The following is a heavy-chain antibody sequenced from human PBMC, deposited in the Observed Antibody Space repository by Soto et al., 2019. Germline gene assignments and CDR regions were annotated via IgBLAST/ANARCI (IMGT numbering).Heavy chain of an antibody. D-gene: IGHD3-10*01. J-gene: IGHJ4*02. CDR3: AADHVYYYGSGSYMFDY. Sequence: GASVKVSCKASGFTFTSSAVQWVRQARGQRLEWIGWIVVGSGNTNYAQKFQERVTITRDMSTSTAYMELSSLRSEDTAVYYCAADHVYYYGSGSYMFDYWGQGTLVTVSS. CDR1: GFTFTSSA. V-gene: IGHV1-58*01. CDR2: IVVGSGNT.